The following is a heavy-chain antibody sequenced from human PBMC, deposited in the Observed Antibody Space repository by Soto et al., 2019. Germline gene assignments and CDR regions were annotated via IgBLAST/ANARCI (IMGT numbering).Heavy chain of an antibody. V-gene: IGHV1-8*02. D-gene: IGHD6-6*01. Sequence: ASVKVSCKASGFTFTSSAVQWVRQATGQGLEWMGWMNPNSGNTGYAQKFQGRVTMTRNTSISTAYMELSSLRSEDTAVYYCARGRGSSSYYYMDVWGKGTTVTVSS. J-gene: IGHJ6*03. CDR1: GFTFTSSA. CDR3: ARGRGSSSYYYMDV. CDR2: MNPNSGNT.